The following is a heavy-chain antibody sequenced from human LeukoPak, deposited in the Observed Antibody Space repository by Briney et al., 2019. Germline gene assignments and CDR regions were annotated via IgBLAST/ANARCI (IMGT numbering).Heavy chain of an antibody. CDR2: ISAYNGNT. CDR1: GYTFTSYG. V-gene: IGHV1-18*01. J-gene: IGHJ6*03. CDR3: AREAATVTRRDYYYYYYMDV. Sequence: GASVKVSCKASGYTFTSYGISWVRQAPGQGLEWMGWISAYNGNTNYAQKLQGRVTMTTDTSTSTAYMELRSLRSDDTAVYYCAREAATVTRRDYYYYYYMDVWGKGTTVTVSS. D-gene: IGHD4-17*01.